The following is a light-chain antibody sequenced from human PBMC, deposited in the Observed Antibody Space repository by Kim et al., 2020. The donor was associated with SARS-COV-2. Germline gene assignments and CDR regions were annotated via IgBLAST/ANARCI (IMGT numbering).Light chain of an antibody. J-gene: IGKJ1*01. CDR2: DAS. CDR1: QSINIW. Sequence: GDRVTITCRASQSINIWLAWYQQKPGKDPNLLIYDASNLESGVPSRFSGSGSGTQFTLTNNSLQPDDFATYYCQEYKSDSWTFGQGTKVDIK. CDR3: QEYKSDSWT. V-gene: IGKV1-5*01.